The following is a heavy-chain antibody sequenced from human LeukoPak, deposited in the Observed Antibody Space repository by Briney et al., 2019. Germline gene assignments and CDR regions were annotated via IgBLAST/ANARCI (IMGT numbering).Heavy chain of an antibody. V-gene: IGHV4-34*01. CDR2: INHSGST. Sequence: PSETLSLTCAVYGGSFSGYYWSWIRQPPGKGLEWIGEINHSGSTNYNPSLKSRVTLSVDTSKNQFSLKLSSVTAADTAVYYCARDNRYCGGDCSSAFDIWGQGTMVTVSS. D-gene: IGHD2-21*02. CDR3: ARDNRYCGGDCSSAFDI. J-gene: IGHJ3*02. CDR1: GGSFSGYY.